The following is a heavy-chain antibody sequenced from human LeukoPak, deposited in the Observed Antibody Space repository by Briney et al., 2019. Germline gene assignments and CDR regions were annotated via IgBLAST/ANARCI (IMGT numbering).Heavy chain of an antibody. Sequence: ASVKLSCKASGYIFVSYGISWVRQAPGQGLEWMGWISAYNGNTNYAQKVQGRVTMTRDTSTSTAYMELRSLRSDDTAVYYCARASGKPNISSHWYGGLGDWGQGTLVTVSS. D-gene: IGHD6-13*01. CDR1: GYIFVSYG. CDR3: ARASGKPNISSHWYGGLGD. CDR2: ISAYNGNT. J-gene: IGHJ4*02. V-gene: IGHV1-18*01.